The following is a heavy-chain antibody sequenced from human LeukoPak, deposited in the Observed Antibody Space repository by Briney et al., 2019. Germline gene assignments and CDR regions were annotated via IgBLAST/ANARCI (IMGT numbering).Heavy chain of an antibody. V-gene: IGHV3-30*03. J-gene: IGHJ6*02. CDR3: ARGGREIYYYYYGMDV. CDR2: ISYDGSNK. Sequence: QPGGSLRLSCAASGFTFSSYGMHWVRQAPGKGLEWVAVISYDGSNKYLAGSVKGRFTISRDNSKNTLYLQMNSLRVEDTAVYYCARGGREIYYYYYGMDVWGQGTTVTVSS. CDR1: GFTFSSYG. D-gene: IGHD1-26*01.